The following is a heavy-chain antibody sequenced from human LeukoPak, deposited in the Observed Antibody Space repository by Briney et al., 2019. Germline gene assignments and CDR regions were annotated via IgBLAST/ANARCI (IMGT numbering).Heavy chain of an antibody. CDR3: ARDELWFGELSLAFDY. CDR1: GYTFTSYA. V-gene: IGHV7-4-1*02. CDR2: INTNTGNP. Sequence: ASVTVSCKASGYTFTSYAMNWVRQAPGQGLEWMGWINTNTGNPTYAQGFTGRFVFSLDTSVSTAYLQISSLKAEDTAVYYCARDELWFGELSLAFDYWGQGTLVTVSS. D-gene: IGHD3-10*01. J-gene: IGHJ4*02.